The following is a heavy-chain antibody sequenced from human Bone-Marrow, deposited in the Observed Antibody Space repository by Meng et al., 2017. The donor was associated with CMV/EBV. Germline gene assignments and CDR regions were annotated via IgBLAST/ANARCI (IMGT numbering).Heavy chain of an antibody. CDR1: GFTFSSYA. J-gene: IGHJ4*02. D-gene: IGHD4-17*01. Sequence: GESLKISCAASGFTFSSYAMSWVRQAPEKGLEWVSAISGSGDNTYYADSVKGRFTISRDNSKNTLYLQMNSLRAEDTAVYYCAREGRDYGLDYWGQGTLVTVSS. CDR2: ISGSGDNT. CDR3: AREGRDYGLDY. V-gene: IGHV3-23*01.